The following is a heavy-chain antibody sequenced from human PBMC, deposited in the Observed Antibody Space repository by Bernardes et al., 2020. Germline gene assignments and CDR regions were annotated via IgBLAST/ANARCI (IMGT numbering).Heavy chain of an antibody. CDR1: GASISGISYF. CDR2: LADSGNT. J-gene: IGHJ3*01. CDR3: ARDVGGTDWRFGFDV. V-gene: IGHV4-39*02. Sequence: SEPLSLTCIVSGASISGISYFWGWLLQSPVKGLEWIGSLADSGNTYYNPSLLGRFTTSRDNTRTSVFLQMESLRAEDTAVYYCARDVGGTDWRFGFDVWGPGTMVHVSS. D-gene: IGHD3-9*01.